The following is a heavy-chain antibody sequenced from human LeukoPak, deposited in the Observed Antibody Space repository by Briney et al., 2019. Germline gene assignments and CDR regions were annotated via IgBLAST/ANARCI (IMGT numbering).Heavy chain of an antibody. CDR2: IYYSGST. J-gene: IGHJ4*02. CDR1: GGSISSSSYY. V-gene: IGHV4-39*01. D-gene: IGHD3-10*01. CDR3: ATWAYRALSAYFDY. Sequence: PSETLSLTCTVSGGSISSSSYYWGWIRQPPGKGLEWIGSIYYSGSTYYNPSLKSRVTISVDTSKNQFSLKLSSMTAADTAVYYCATWAYRALSAYFDYWGQGTLVTVSS.